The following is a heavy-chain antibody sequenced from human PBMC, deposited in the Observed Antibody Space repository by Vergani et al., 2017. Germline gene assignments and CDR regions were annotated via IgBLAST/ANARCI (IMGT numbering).Heavy chain of an antibody. V-gene: IGHV3-23*04. CDR1: GFTFSSYS. J-gene: IGHJ3*02. Sequence: EVQLVESGGGLVKPGGSLRLSCAASGFTFSSYSMNWVRQAPGKGLEWVSAISGSGGSTYYADSVKGRFTISRDNSKNTLYLQMNSLRAEDTAVYYCARKESITMIPSDIWGQGTMVTVSS. CDR3: ARKESITMIPSDI. D-gene: IGHD3-22*01. CDR2: ISGSGGST.